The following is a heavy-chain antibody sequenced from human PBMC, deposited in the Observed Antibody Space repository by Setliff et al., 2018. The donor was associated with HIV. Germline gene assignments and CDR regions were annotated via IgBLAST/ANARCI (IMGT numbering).Heavy chain of an antibody. CDR2: ISYSWST. Sequence: SETLSLTCTVSGGSISSSSYYWGWIRQPPGKGLEWIGSISYSWSTYYNPSLKSRGTIAVDTSKNQFSLKLSSVTAADTAVYYCARDMMYNYDRSGSFGYFGPWGQGTQVTVSS. D-gene: IGHD3-22*01. CDR3: ARDMMYNYDRSGSFGYFGP. CDR1: GGSISSSSYY. J-gene: IGHJ5*02. V-gene: IGHV4-39*07.